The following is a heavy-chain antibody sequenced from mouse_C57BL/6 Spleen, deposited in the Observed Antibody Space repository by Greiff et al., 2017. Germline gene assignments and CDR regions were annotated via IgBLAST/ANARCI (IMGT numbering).Heavy chain of an antibody. CDR1: GYTFTSYW. J-gene: IGHJ2*01. CDR3: ARILYDYDEDY. Sequence: QVQLQQPGAELVMPGASVKLSCKASGYTFTSYWMHWVKQRPGQGLEWIGEIDPSDSYTNYNQKFKGKSTLTVDKSSSTAYMQLSSLTSEDSAVYYCARILYDYDEDYWGQGTTLTVSS. CDR2: IDPSDSYT. V-gene: IGHV1-69*01. D-gene: IGHD2-4*01.